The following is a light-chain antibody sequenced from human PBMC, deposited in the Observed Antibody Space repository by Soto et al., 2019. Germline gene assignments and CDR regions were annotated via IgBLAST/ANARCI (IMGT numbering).Light chain of an antibody. Sequence: EIVLTQSPGTLTLSPGERATLSCRASQSVSSSYLAWYQQKPGQAPRLLMYDASSRATGIPDRFSGSGSETDFTLTISRLEPEDFAVYYCQHYGSSRTFGQGTKV. CDR2: DAS. CDR3: QHYGSSRT. J-gene: IGKJ1*01. CDR1: QSVSSSY. V-gene: IGKV3-20*01.